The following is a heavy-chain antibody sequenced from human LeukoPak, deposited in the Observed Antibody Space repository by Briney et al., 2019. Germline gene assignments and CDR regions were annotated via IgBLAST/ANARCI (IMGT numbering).Heavy chain of an antibody. V-gene: IGHV4-59*01. CDR3: ARFAVTPGAFDI. Sequence: PSETLSLTCTVSGGSISSYYWSWIRQPPGKGLEWIGYIYYSGSTNYNPSLKSRVTISVDTSKNQFSLKLSSVTAADTAVYYCARFAVTPGAFDIWGRGTMVTVSS. CDR2: IYYSGST. D-gene: IGHD4-23*01. J-gene: IGHJ3*02. CDR1: GGSISSYY.